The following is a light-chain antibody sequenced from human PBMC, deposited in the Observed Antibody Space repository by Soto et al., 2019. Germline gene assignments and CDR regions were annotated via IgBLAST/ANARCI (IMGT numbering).Light chain of an antibody. V-gene: IGKV1-9*01. CDR3: QQLYTLPFT. CDR1: HDIRTF. J-gene: IGKJ5*01. Sequence: DIHLTQSPSLLSASIGHIFTIACRASHDIRTFLDWYQKKHGKAPKLLIYEASTLQSGVPSRLRGSGYGTELTLTISGMMTEDFEAYHCQQLYTLPFTFGQGTRLEIK. CDR2: EAS.